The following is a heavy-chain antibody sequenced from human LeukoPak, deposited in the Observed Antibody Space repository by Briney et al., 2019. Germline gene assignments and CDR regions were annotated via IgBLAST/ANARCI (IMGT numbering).Heavy chain of an antibody. Sequence: PSETLSLTCAVYGGSFSGYYWSWIRQPLGKGLEWIGEINHSGSTNYNPSLKSRVTISVDTSKNQFSLKLSSVTAADTAVYYCANHGGYRGDGYYFDYWGQGTLVTVSS. D-gene: IGHD2-21*01. V-gene: IGHV4-34*01. J-gene: IGHJ4*02. CDR2: INHSGST. CDR1: GGSFSGYY. CDR3: ANHGGYRGDGYYFDY.